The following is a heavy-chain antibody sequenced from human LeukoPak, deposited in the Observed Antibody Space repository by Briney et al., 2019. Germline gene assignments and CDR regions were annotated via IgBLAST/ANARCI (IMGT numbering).Heavy chain of an antibody. D-gene: IGHD3-10*01. Sequence: SETLSLTCAVYGGSFSAYYWSWIRQPPGKGLEWIGEINHSRSTNYNPSLKSRITISLDTSKNQFSLKVDSVTAADTAVYYCATSRNYYGSGSPLRRWGQGTLVTVSS. CDR3: ATSRNYYGSGSPLRR. J-gene: IGHJ4*02. V-gene: IGHV4-34*01. CDR1: GGSFSAYY. CDR2: INHSRST.